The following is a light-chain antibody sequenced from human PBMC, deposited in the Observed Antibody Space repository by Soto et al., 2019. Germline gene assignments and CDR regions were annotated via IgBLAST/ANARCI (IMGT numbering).Light chain of an antibody. CDR2: DVS. Sequence: QSVLTQPRSVSGSPGQSVTISCTGTSSDIGGYTYVSWYQQHPGKAPKLMIYDVSKRPSEVPDRFSGSKSGSTASLTISGLQAEDEADYYCCSYAGSFTYVFGSGTKLTVL. J-gene: IGLJ1*01. CDR3: CSYAGSFTYV. V-gene: IGLV2-11*01. CDR1: SSDIGGYTY.